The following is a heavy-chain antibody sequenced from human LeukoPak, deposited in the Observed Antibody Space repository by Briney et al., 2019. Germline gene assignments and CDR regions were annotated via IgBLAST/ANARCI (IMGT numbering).Heavy chain of an antibody. CDR2: IKQDGSEK. Sequence: GGSLRLSCAASGFTFRSYWMSWVRQAPGKGVERLANIKQDGSEKYYVDSVKGRFTISRDNAKNSLYLQMNSLRAEDTAVYYCARDWGYSSAFFWGQGTLVTVSS. CDR3: ARDWGYSSAFF. V-gene: IGHV3-7*01. J-gene: IGHJ4*02. D-gene: IGHD5-12*01. CDR1: GFTFRSYW.